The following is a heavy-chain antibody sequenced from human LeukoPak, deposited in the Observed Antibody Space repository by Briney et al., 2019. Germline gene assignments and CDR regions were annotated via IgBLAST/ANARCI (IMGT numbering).Heavy chain of an antibody. D-gene: IGHD3-22*01. J-gene: IGHJ3*02. V-gene: IGHV3-21*01. Sequence: GGSLRLSCAGSGFDFNTYSMNWIRQAPGKGLEWVSSISSGSSYIYYSDSVKGRFTISRDNAKNSLYLQMNSLRDEDTAVYYCARVSQVDDYYDSSVQDAFHIWGQGPMVTVSS. CDR2: ISSGSSYI. CDR3: ARVSQVDDYYDSSVQDAFHI. CDR1: GFDFNTYS.